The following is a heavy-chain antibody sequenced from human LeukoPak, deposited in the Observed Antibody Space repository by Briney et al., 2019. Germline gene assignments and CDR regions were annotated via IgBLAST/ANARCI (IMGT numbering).Heavy chain of an antibody. Sequence: GGSLRLSCATSGFTFSSYAMHWVRQAPGKGLEWVALVSYDGSNKNYADSVKGRFTISRDNSKNTLYLQMNSLRVEDTAVCYCARVLYTSTWYSKYIDYWGQGTLVTVSS. D-gene: IGHD6-13*01. J-gene: IGHJ4*02. CDR2: VSYDGSNK. CDR1: GFTFSSYA. CDR3: ARVLYTSTWYSKYIDY. V-gene: IGHV3-30-3*01.